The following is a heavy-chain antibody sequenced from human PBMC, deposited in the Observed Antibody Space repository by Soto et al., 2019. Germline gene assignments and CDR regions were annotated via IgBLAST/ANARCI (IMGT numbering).Heavy chain of an antibody. V-gene: IGHV1-46*01. Sequence: ASVKVSCKASGYTFTSYYMHWVRQAPGQGLEWMGIINPSGGSTSYAQKLQGRVTMTRDTSTSTVYMELSSLRSEDTAVYYCARDLLREHTADYWGQGTLVTVSS. CDR3: ARDLLREHTADY. J-gene: IGHJ4*02. CDR2: INPSGGST. CDR1: GYTFTSYY. D-gene: IGHD3-9*01.